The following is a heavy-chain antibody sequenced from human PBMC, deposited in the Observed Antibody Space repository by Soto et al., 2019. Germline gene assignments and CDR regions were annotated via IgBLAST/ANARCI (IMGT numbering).Heavy chain of an antibody. Sequence: QVQLVESGGGVVQPGRSLRLSCAASGFTFSSYGMHWVRQAPGKGLEWVAVIWYDGSNKYYADSVKGRFTISRDNSKNTLYLQINSLRAEDTAVYYCARPWAATYYYGMDVWGQGTTVTVSS. J-gene: IGHJ6*02. CDR2: IWYDGSNK. D-gene: IGHD2-15*01. CDR3: ARPWAATYYYGMDV. CDR1: GFTFSSYG. V-gene: IGHV3-33*01.